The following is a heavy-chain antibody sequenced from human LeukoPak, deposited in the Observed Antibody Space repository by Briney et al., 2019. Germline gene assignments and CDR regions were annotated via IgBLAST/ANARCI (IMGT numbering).Heavy chain of an antibody. J-gene: IGHJ4*02. CDR3: AKARARYGYGVYYFDY. CDR2: ISWNSGSI. V-gene: IGHV3-9*01. D-gene: IGHD5-18*01. Sequence: GGSLRLSCAASGFTFDDYAMHWVRQAPGKGLEWVSGISWNSGSIGYADSVKGRFTISRDNAKNSLYLQMNSLRAEDTALYYCAKARARYGYGVYYFDYWGQGTLVTVSS. CDR1: GFTFDDYA.